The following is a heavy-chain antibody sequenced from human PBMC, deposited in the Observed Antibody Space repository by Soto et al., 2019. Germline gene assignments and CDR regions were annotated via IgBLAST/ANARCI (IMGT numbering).Heavy chain of an antibody. J-gene: IGHJ4*02. V-gene: IGHV1-8*01. D-gene: IGHD6-13*01. CDR2: MNPNSGNT. CDR3: PRRRWALAAAH. Sequence: QVQLVQSGAEVKKPGASVKVSCKASGYTFTSYDINWVRQATGQGLEWMGWMNPNSGNTGYAQKFQGRVTKTRHTSIHTAYMELRSLRSEETAEYYCPRRRWALAAAHSGQGTLVNVS. CDR1: GYTFTSYD.